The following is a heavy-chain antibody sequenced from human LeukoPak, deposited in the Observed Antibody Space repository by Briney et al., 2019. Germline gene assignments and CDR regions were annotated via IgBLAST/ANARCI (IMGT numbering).Heavy chain of an antibody. Sequence: GGSLRLSCAASGFTFSNAWMSWVRQAPGKGLEWVANIKQDGSEKYYVDSVKGRFTISRDNAKNSLYLQMNSLRAEDTAVYYCARRYMDVWGKGTTVTVSS. CDR1: GFTFSNAW. V-gene: IGHV3-7*01. CDR3: ARRYMDV. J-gene: IGHJ6*03. CDR2: IKQDGSEK.